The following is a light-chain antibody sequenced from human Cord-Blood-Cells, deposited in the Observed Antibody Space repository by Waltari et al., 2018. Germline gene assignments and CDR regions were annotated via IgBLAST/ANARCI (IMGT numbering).Light chain of an antibody. V-gene: IGKV3-11*01. CDR3: QQRSNWIT. CDR1: QSVTSY. CDR2: DAS. Sequence: EIVLTQSPATLPLSPVDRAPPPCRASQSVTSYLAWYQQKPGQAPRLLIYDASTRATGIPARFSGSGSGTDFTLTISSLEPEDFAVYYCQQRSNWITFGQGTRLEIK. J-gene: IGKJ5*01.